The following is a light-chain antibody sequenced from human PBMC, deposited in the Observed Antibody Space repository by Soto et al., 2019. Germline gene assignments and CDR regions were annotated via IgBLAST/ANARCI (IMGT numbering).Light chain of an antibody. CDR3: QKYNSDTFT. Sequence: DIQMTQSPSSLSASVGYRVTITCRASQGISNYLAWYQQKPGKVPKLLIYAASTLQSGVPSRFSGSGSGTDLTITISSMQNEDVATYYCQKYNSDTFTFGPGTKVDIK. CDR1: QGISNY. V-gene: IGKV1-27*01. CDR2: AAS. J-gene: IGKJ3*01.